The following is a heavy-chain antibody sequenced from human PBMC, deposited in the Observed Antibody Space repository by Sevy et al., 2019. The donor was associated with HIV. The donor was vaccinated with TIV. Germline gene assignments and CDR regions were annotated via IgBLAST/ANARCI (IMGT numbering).Heavy chain of an antibody. CDR2: IYYSGST. J-gene: IGHJ5*02. V-gene: IGHV4-59*01. CDR3: ARGTVGERELLGNWFDP. CDR1: GGSISSYY. Sequence: SETLSLTCTVSGGSISSYYWSWIRQPPGKGLEWIGYIYYSGSTNYNPSLKSRVTISVDTSKNQFSLKLSSVTAADTAVYYCARGTVGERELLGNWFDPWGQGTLVTVSS. D-gene: IGHD1-26*01.